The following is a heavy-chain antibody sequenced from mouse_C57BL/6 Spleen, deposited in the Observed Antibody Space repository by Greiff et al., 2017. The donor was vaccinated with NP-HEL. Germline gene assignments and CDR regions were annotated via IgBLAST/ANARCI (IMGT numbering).Heavy chain of an antibody. CDR1: GYSITSGYY. D-gene: IGHD2-14*01. CDR3: ARERYDFDY. CDR2: ISYDGSN. V-gene: IGHV3-6*01. J-gene: IGHJ2*01. Sequence: EVKLMESGPGLVKPSQSLSLTCSVTGYSITSGYYWNWIRQFPGNKLEWMGYISYDGSNNYNPSLKNRISITRDTSKNQFFLKLNSVTTEDTATYYCARERYDFDYWGQGTTLTVSS.